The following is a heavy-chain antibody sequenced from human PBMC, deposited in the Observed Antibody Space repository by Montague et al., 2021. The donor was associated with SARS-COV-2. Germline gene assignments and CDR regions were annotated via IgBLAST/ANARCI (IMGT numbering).Heavy chain of an antibody. CDR1: GGSINSSSYY. V-gene: IGHV4-39*07. CDR3: ARVGRQQLVRLSGMDV. CDR2: IYYSGGT. Sequence: SETLSLTCTVSGGSINSSSYYWGWIRQPPGKGLEWIGSIYYSGGTYYNPSLKSRVTISVDTSKNQFSLKLSSVTAADTAVYYCARVGRQQLVRLSGMDVWGQGTTVTVSS. J-gene: IGHJ6*02. D-gene: IGHD6-13*01.